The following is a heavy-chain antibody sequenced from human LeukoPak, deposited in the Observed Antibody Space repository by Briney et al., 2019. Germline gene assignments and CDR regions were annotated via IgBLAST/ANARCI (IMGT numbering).Heavy chain of an antibody. D-gene: IGHD6-13*01. CDR3: ARAPPRGGSSSWYRVAYFDY. V-gene: IGHV3-23*01. Sequence: PGGSLRLSCAASGFTFSSYGMSWVRQAPGKGLEWVSAISGSGVSTYYADSVKGRFTISRDNSKNTLYLQMNSLRAEDTAVYYCARAPPRGGSSSWYRVAYFDYWGQGTLVTVSS. CDR1: GFTFSSYG. CDR2: ISGSGVST. J-gene: IGHJ4*02.